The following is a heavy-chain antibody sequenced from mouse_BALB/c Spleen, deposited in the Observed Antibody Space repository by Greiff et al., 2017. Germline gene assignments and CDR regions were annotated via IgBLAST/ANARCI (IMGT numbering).Heavy chain of an antibody. CDR3: ARDRYYYGSSYWYFDV. D-gene: IGHD1-1*01. CDR2: IWGDGST. CDR1: GFSLTGYG. Sequence: VMLVESGPGLVAPSQSLSITCTVSGFSLTGYGVNWVRQPPGKGLEWLGMIWGDGSTDYNAALKYRLSISKDNSKSQVFLKMNSLQTDDTARYYCARDRYYYGSSYWYFDVWGAGTTVTVSS. J-gene: IGHJ1*01. V-gene: IGHV2-6-7*01.